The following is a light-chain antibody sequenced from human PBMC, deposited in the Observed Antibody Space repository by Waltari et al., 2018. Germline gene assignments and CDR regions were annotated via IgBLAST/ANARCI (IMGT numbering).Light chain of an antibody. CDR3: CSYAGSYTWV. CDR1: SSDVVNYDL. V-gene: IGLV2-23*01. CDR2: ADK. Sequence: SALTQPAHLPGSPGQSITISGTGTSSDVVNYDLVSWYQQYPGKAPKVMIYADKRRPSGVSDRFSGSKSGNTASLTISGVQAEDEADYYCCSYAGSYTWVFGGGTKLTVL. J-gene: IGLJ3*02.